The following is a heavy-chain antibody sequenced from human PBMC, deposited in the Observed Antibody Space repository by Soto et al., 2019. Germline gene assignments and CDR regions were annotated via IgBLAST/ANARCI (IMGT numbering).Heavy chain of an antibody. V-gene: IGHV4-4*02. CDR3: ARNRYGGYDFDY. Sequence: QVQLQESGPGLVKPSGTLSLTCAVSSGSITSSNWWSWVRQPPGKGLEWIGEVSHTGNTNYIPSLKSRVTISVDKSRNQFSLRLSSVTAAGTAVYSCARNRYGGYDFDYWGQGTLVTVSS. CDR1: SGSITSSNW. J-gene: IGHJ4*02. D-gene: IGHD5-12*01. CDR2: VSHTGNT.